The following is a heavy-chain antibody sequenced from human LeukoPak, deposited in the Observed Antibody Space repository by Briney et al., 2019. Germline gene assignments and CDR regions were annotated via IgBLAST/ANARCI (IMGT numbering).Heavy chain of an antibody. D-gene: IGHD4-17*01. V-gene: IGHV3-66*01. CDR3: VKEARGTTVYY. Sequence: GGSLRLSCVASGFSVSDNYMSWVRQTPGEGLEWVSVIFGGSTYYADSVKGRFTISRDNSKSTLYLQMDSLRAEDTAVYYCVKEARGTTVYYWGQGTLVTVSS. J-gene: IGHJ4*02. CDR2: IFGGST. CDR1: GFSVSDNY.